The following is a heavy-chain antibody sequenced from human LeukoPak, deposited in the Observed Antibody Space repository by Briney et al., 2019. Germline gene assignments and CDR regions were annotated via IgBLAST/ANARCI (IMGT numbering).Heavy chain of an antibody. Sequence: SETLSLTRTVSGGSISDYYWSWIRQPPGKGLEWIGYIYYSGSANYNPSLKSRVTISVDTSKNQFSLKLSSVTAADTAMYYCARRSYGAYDFDYWGQGTLVTVSS. CDR2: IYYSGSA. V-gene: IGHV4-59*08. J-gene: IGHJ4*02. CDR1: GGSISDYY. D-gene: IGHD3-10*01. CDR3: ARRSYGAYDFDY.